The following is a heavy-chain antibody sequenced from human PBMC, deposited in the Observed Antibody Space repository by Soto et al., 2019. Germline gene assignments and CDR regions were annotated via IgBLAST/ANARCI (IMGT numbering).Heavy chain of an antibody. D-gene: IGHD6-19*01. CDR1: GFTFSSYG. Sequence: GGSLRLSCAASGFTFSSYGMHWVRQAPGKGLEWVAVISYDGSNKYYADSVKGRFTISRDNSKNTLYLQMNSLRAEDTAVYYCARVAVAEIYYYYYMDVWGKGTTVTVSS. J-gene: IGHJ6*03. CDR3: ARVAVAEIYYYYYMDV. V-gene: IGHV3-30*03. CDR2: ISYDGSNK.